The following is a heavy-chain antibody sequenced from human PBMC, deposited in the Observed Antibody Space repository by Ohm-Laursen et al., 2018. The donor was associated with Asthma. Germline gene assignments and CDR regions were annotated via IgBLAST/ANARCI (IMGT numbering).Heavy chain of an antibody. V-gene: IGHV3-23*01. CDR2: IDGSGGRT. D-gene: IGHD5-18*01. CDR3: AKDRGFNYGYGMDV. J-gene: IGHJ6*02. CDR1: GFTFNKHH. Sequence: SLRLSCAASGFTFNKHHMTWVRQAPGKGLEWVSAIDGSGGRTYYADSVKGRFTNSRDNSKNTLYLQMNSLRAEDTALYYCAKDRGFNYGYGMDVWGQGTTVTVSS.